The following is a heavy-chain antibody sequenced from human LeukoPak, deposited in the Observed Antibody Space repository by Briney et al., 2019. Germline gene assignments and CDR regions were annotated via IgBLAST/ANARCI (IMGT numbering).Heavy chain of an antibody. V-gene: IGHV4-61*01. CDR1: GDSVSSGNYY. J-gene: IGHJ4*02. D-gene: IGHD6-13*01. CDR2: MSNSGHT. Sequence: SETLSLTCTVSGDSVSSGNYYWSWIRQPPGKGLEWIGFMSNSGHTDSTPSLKSRVTISLDTSKNQFSLKLNSVTAVDTAVYYCARVSAAGTGPDSWGQGTLVTVSS. CDR3: ARVSAAGTGPDS.